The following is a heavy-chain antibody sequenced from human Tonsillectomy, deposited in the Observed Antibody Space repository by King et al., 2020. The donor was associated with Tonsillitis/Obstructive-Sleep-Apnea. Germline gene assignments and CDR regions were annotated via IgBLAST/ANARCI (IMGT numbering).Heavy chain of an antibody. V-gene: IGHV3-21*01. CDR1: GFTFSSCG. CDR3: ARGRGFSSSSDAFDV. J-gene: IGHJ3*01. D-gene: IGHD6-6*01. CDR2: LSTSSSYI. Sequence: VQLVESGGGLVKPGESLRLSCAASGFTFSSCGMNWVRQAPGKGLEWVSSLSTSSSYIYYEDSVQGRFTISRDNAKNSLYLQMNSLTDEDTAIYFCARGRGFSSSSDAFDVWGQGTVVTVSS.